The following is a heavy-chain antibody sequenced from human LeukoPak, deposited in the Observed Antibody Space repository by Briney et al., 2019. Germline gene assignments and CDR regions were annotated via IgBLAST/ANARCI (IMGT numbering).Heavy chain of an antibody. CDR1: GYSFTSYW. V-gene: IGHV5-51*01. CDR2: IYPGVSDT. J-gene: IGHJ4*02. CDR3: ARQPLGYDILTGYYRRNFDY. Sequence: PGESLKISCKGSGYSFTSYWIGWVRQMPGKGLEWMGIIYPGVSDTRYSPSFQGQVTISADKSISTAYLQWSSLKASDTAMYYCARQPLGYDILTGYYRRNFDYWGQGTLVTVSS. D-gene: IGHD3-9*01.